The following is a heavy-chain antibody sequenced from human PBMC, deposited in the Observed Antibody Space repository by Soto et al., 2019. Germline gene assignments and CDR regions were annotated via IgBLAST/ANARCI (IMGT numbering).Heavy chain of an antibody. D-gene: IGHD6-19*01. J-gene: IGHJ4*02. Sequence: EVQLVESGGGLVQPGRSLRLACAASGFTFDDDAMHWVRQGPGKGLEWVSGISWNSGRIDYADSVKGRFTISRDNAKKSLYLQMNLRRGEDTALYYCAKHISEYGSGWTYFDNWGQGTLVTVSS. CDR2: ISWNSGRI. CDR1: GFTFDDDA. CDR3: AKHISEYGSGWTYFDN. V-gene: IGHV3-9*01.